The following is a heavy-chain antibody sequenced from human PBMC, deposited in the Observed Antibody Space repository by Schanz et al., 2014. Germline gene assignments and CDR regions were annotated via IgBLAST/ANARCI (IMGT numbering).Heavy chain of an antibody. V-gene: IGHV3-11*01. CDR1: GFTFSDHY. J-gene: IGHJ6*03. Sequence: VQLVESGGGMVQPGGSLRLSCAASGFTFSDHYMDWVRQAPEKGLEWVSYISSSSGTIYYADSVKGRFTISRDNAKNSLYLQLSSLQGEDTAVYFCARVVFFCDSSSCMNFYYMDVWGKGTTVTVSS. CDR3: ARVVFFCDSSSCMNFYYMDV. D-gene: IGHD2-21*01. CDR2: ISSSSGTI.